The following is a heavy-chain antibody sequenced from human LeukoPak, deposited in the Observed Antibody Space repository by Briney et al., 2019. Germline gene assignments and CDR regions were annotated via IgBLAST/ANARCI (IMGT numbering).Heavy chain of an antibody. CDR1: GFTFSGPA. J-gene: IGHJ4*02. CDR3: TRRYDILTGYDDY. V-gene: IGHV3-73*01. Sequence: QPGGSLRLSCAASGFTFSGPAMHWVRQASGKGLEWVGRIRSKANSYATAYAASVKGRFTISRDDSKNTAYLQMNSLKTEDTAVYYCTRRYDILTGYDDYWGQGTLVTVSS. D-gene: IGHD3-9*01. CDR2: IRSKANSYAT.